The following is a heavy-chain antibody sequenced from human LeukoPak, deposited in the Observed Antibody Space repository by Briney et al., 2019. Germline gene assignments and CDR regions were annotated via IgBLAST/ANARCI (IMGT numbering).Heavy chain of an antibody. CDR3: AILPGYSSVWYEVNY. CDR1: GFTLSSYA. J-gene: IGHJ4*02. Sequence: GGSLRLSCAASGFTLSSYAMSCVRQTPGTGLEWVSGICGSGGRTYYADSVKGRFTISRDNSRNTLYLEMNSPGAEDTGVYYCAILPGYSSVWYEVNYWGQGTLVTVSS. D-gene: IGHD6-13*01. CDR2: ICGSGGRT. V-gene: IGHV3-23*01.